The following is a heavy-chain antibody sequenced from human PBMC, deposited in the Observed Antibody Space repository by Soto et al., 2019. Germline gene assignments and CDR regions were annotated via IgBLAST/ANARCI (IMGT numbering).Heavy chain of an antibody. J-gene: IGHJ4*02. V-gene: IGHV3-30-3*01. D-gene: IGHD5-12*01. CDR3: ARDPGPTRGSGYSGYDYFDY. CDR1: GFTFSSYA. CDR2: ISYDGSNK. Sequence: GGSLRLSCAASGFTFSSYAMHWVRQAPGKGLEWVAVISYDGSNKYYADSVKGRFTISRDKSKNTLYLQMNSLRAEDTAVYYCARDPGPTRGSGYSGYDYFDYWGQGTLVTVSS.